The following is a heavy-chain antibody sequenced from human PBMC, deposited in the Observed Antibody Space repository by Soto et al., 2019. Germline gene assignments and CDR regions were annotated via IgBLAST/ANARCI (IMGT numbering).Heavy chain of an antibody. V-gene: IGHV1-69*13. CDR2: IIPIFGTA. Sequence: SVKVSCKASGGTFSSYAISWVRQAPGQGLEWMGGIIPIFGTANYAQKFRGRVTITADESTSTAYMELSSLRSEDTAVYYCARAPYYGSGYYYYGMDVWGQGTTVTVSS. D-gene: IGHD3-10*01. CDR1: GGTFSSYA. J-gene: IGHJ6*02. CDR3: ARAPYYGSGYYYYGMDV.